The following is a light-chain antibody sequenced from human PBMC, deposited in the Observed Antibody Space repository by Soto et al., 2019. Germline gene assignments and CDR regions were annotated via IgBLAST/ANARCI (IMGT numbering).Light chain of an antibody. V-gene: IGKV1-6*01. Sequence: AIQMTQSPSSLSASVGDRVTITCRASQGIRIALGWYQQKPGKAPKLLIYAASTLQTGVPSRFSGSGSGTDFTLTISSLQPEDFATYYCLQDYNFPWTFGQGTKVEIK. J-gene: IGKJ1*01. CDR3: LQDYNFPWT. CDR1: QGIRIA. CDR2: AAS.